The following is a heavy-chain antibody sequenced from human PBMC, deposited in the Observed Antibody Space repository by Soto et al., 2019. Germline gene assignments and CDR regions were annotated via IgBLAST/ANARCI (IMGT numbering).Heavy chain of an antibody. V-gene: IGHV1-18*03. D-gene: IGHD2-15*01. CDR1: GYAFTTDG. Sequence: QVHLVQSGAEVKKPGASVKVSCKGSGYAFTTDGITWVRQAPGQGLEWMGWISAHNCNTNYAQKLQGRVTGTRDTSTSTSHMELRRLRSGNMAVYSFERGWYWDYWCEGDLF. CDR3: ERGWYWDY. J-gene: IGHJ4*02. CDR2: ISAHNCNT.